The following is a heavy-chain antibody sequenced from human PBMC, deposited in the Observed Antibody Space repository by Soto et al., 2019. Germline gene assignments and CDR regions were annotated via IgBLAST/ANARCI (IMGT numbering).Heavy chain of an antibody. Sequence: SETLSLTCAVSGGSISSSNWWSWVRQPPGKGLEWIGEIYHSGSTNYNPSLKSRVTISVDKTNNQFSLKLSSATAADTAVYYCARLEVVVPANWFDTWGQGTLVTVSS. J-gene: IGHJ5*02. CDR3: ARLEVVVPANWFDT. V-gene: IGHV4-4*02. D-gene: IGHD2-2*01. CDR2: IYHSGST. CDR1: GGSISSSNW.